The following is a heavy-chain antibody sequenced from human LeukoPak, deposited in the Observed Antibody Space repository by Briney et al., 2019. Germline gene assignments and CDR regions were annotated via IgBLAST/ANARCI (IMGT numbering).Heavy chain of an antibody. CDR3: ARDGRRLGYFDY. J-gene: IGHJ4*02. CDR1: GGSISSYY. D-gene: IGHD3-9*01. Sequence: SETLSLTCTVSGGSISSYYWSWIRQPPGKGLEWIGYIYYSGSTNYNPSLKSRVTISVDTSKNQFSLKLSSVTAADTAVYYCARDGRRLGYFDYWGQGTLVTVSS. CDR2: IYYSGST. V-gene: IGHV4-59*01.